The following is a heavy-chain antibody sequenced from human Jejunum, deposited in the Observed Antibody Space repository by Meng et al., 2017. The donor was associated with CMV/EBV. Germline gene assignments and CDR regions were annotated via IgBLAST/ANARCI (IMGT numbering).Heavy chain of an antibody. Sequence: SCVAAGFTFSRDAMSWVRQAPGAGLEWVSVITGSGGNTYYADSVKGRFTIFRDYSKNTLYLQMNSLRAEDTAIYSCAKGRHDGSPYYFDFWGQGTLVTVS. V-gene: IGHV3-23*01. CDR1: GFTFSRDA. CDR3: AKGRHDGSPYYFDF. D-gene: IGHD3-10*01. CDR2: ITGSGGNT. J-gene: IGHJ4*02.